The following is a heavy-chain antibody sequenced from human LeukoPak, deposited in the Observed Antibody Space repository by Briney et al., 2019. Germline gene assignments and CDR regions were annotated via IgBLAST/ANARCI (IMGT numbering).Heavy chain of an antibody. CDR3: AREGGLAAAGDNWFDP. CDR1: GGSISSGGYS. D-gene: IGHD6-13*01. J-gene: IGHJ5*02. Sequence: PSQTLSLTCAVSGGSISSGGYSWSWIRQPPGKGLEWIGYIYYSGSTYYNPSLKSRVTISVDTSKNQFSLKLSSVTAADTAVYYCAREGGLAAAGDNWFDPWGQGTLATVSS. V-gene: IGHV4-30-4*07. CDR2: IYYSGST.